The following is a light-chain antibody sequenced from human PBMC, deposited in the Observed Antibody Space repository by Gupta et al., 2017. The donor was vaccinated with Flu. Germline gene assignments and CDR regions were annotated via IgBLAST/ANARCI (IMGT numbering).Light chain of an antibody. Sequence: DIVITQPPHSLAVSLGEKDTTNCKSSQSVLYSSNNNNYLARYQQKPGQPPKLLIYWASIRESGVPDRFSGSGSGTDFTLTISSLQAEDVAVYYCQQYYSSPLTFGGGTKVEIK. CDR1: QSVLYSSNNNNY. CDR3: QQYYSSPLT. J-gene: IGKJ4*01. CDR2: WAS. V-gene: IGKV4-1*01.